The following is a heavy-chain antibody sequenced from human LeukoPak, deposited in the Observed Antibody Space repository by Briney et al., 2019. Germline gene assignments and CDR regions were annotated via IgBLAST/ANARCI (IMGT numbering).Heavy chain of an antibody. CDR1: GFTFSIYW. D-gene: IGHD5-12*01. J-gene: IGHJ4*02. CDR2: IKQDGSEK. CDR3: ARDLRGSY. Sequence: GGSLRLSCAASGFTFSIYWMSWVRQAPGKGLEWVANIKQDGSEKYYVDSVKGRFTISRDNAKNSLYLQMNSLRAEDTAVYYCARDLRGSYWGQGTLVTVSS. V-gene: IGHV3-7*01.